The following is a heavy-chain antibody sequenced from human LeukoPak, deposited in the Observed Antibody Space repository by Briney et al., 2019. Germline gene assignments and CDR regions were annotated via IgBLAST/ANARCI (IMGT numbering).Heavy chain of an antibody. D-gene: IGHD1-14*01. V-gene: IGHV3-11*01. CDR2: ISSSDNTI. Sequence: GGSLRLSCALSGFTFRVYDMRCIRQAPGKGLEWLSCISSSDNTIYYADSVKGRFTISRDNAKNSLYLQINSLRAEDTAVYFCARNLPSRIHRGPRSYNWGRGTLVTVSS. CDR3: ARNLPSRIHRGPRSYN. CDR1: GFTFRVYD. J-gene: IGHJ4*02.